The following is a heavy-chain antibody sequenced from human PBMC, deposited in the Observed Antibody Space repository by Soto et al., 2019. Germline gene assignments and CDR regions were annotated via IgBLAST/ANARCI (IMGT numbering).Heavy chain of an antibody. CDR2: IWYDGSSQ. Sequence: QVQLVESGGGVVQPGGSLRVSCAASGFNFRNHGMHWVRQAPGKGLVWVAVIWYDGSSQYYADSVKGRFTISRDNRENTLYLQTTSLRPDDRVIYYWVRDLGQQASSIEYRGQGTVVAVSS. CDR3: VRDLGQQASSIEY. V-gene: IGHV3-33*01. D-gene: IGHD6-13*01. J-gene: IGHJ4*02. CDR1: GFNFRNHG.